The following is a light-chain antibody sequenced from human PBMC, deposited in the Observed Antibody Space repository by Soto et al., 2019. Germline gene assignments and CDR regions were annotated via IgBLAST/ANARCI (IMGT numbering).Light chain of an antibody. CDR2: DTS. V-gene: IGKV3-11*01. CDR3: QQRFSWPPT. Sequence: EIGLTQSPATLSLSPGDRATLSCRASQSVSRYLAWYQQKPGQAPRLLIHDTSTRATGVPDTFSGSGSRTEFTLTISSLEPEDSAMYYCQQRFSWPPTFGGGTHVEIK. CDR1: QSVSRY. J-gene: IGKJ4*01.